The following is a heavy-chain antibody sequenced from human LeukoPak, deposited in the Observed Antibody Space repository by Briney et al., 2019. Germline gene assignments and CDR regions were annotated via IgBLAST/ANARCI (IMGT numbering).Heavy chain of an antibody. CDR3: TSGLLSTVRGVIMDY. J-gene: IGHJ4*02. D-gene: IGHD3-10*01. V-gene: IGHV3-74*01. CDR1: GFTFSSYW. CDR2: INSDGSII. Sequence: GGSLRLSCAASGFTFSSYWMHWLRQAPGKGLVWVSRINSDGSIITYADSVKGRFTISRDNAKNTAYLQMNSLKTEDTAVYYCTSGLLSTVRGVIMDYWGQGTLVTVSS.